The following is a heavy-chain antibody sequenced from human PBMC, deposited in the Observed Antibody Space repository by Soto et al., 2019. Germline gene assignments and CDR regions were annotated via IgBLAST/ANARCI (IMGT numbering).Heavy chain of an antibody. V-gene: IGHV3-7*05. CDR2: INEDGTDK. Sequence: EVQVVESGGGLVQPGGSLRVSCAASEFSFSSYWMSWVRQAPGKGLEWVADINEDGTDKYYADAVKGRFTISRDNAKNSLYLQMNNLGAWDTAVYFCSKSPMVRTFHYGMDVWGQGTTVTVSS. CDR1: EFSFSSYW. CDR3: SKSPMVRTFHYGMDV. D-gene: IGHD2-8*01. J-gene: IGHJ6*02.